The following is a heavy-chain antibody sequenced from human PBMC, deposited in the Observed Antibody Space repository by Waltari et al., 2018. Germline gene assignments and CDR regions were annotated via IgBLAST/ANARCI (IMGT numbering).Heavy chain of an antibody. CDR2: IHHSWNT. V-gene: IGHV4-38-2*01. J-gene: IGHJ4*02. CDR1: GYSIGSGYY. D-gene: IGHD5-12*01. Sequence: QVQLQESGPGLVEHSETLSLTCAVSGYSIGSGYYWGWIRQPPGKGLEWIGSIHHSWNTYYNPSLKSRVTISVDKSKNQFSLNLSSVTAADTAVYYCARAAYGYGDFDSWGQGTLVTVSS. CDR3: ARAAYGYGDFDS.